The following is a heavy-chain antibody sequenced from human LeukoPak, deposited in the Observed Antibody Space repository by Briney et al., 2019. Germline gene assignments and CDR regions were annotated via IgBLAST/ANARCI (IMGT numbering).Heavy chain of an antibody. D-gene: IGHD6-6*01. V-gene: IGHV3-11*01. CDR3: ARDSSSQPDSFFDY. CDR2: ISSSGSTI. CDR1: GFTFSDYY. Sequence: GGSLRLSCAASGFTFSDYYMSWIRQAPGKGLEWVSYISSSGSTIYYADSVKGRFTISRDNAKNSLYLQMNSLRAEVTAVYYCARDSSSQPDSFFDYWGQGTLVTVSS. J-gene: IGHJ4*02.